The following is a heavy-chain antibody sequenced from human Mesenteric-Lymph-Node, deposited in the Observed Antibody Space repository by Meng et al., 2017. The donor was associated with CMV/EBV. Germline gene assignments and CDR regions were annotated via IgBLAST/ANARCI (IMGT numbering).Heavy chain of an antibody. CDR3: ARDGGGLERRVFYYGMDV. J-gene: IGHJ6*02. Sequence: GGSLRLSCAASGFTFSSAWISWFRQAPSKGLEWVGRIKSKTSGETTDFAAPVKGRFTISRDDSKTTVYLQMNSLRSEDTAVYYCARDGGGLERRVFYYGMDVWGQGTTVTVSS. CDR1: GFTFSSAW. V-gene: IGHV3-15*01. D-gene: IGHD1-1*01. CDR2: IKSKTSGETT.